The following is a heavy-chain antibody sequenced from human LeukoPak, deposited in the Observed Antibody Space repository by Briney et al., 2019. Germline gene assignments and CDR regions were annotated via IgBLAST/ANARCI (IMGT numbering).Heavy chain of an antibody. CDR3: ARENILGATPWSFDY. CDR1: GFTFSNAW. CDR2: IYSGDST. Sequence: GGSLRLSCAASGFTFSNAWMSWVRQAPGKGLEWVSVIYSGDSTYYADSVKGRFTISRDNSKNTPYLQMNSLRAEDTAVYYCARENILGATPWSFDYWGQGTLVTVSS. D-gene: IGHD1-26*01. V-gene: IGHV3-53*01. J-gene: IGHJ4*02.